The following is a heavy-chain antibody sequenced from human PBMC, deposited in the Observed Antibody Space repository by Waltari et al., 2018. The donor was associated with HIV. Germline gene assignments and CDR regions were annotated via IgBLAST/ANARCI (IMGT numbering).Heavy chain of an antibody. CDR3: ARESKYSHKYYPFEY. Sequence: QVHLVASGGGVVQPGRSLRLSCAASGSIFTDYALHWVRQAPGKGLEWVAFIAYDGSRQQYADSVRGRFTISRDDFKNTLYLQMNSLRPGDTAVYYCARESKYSHKYYPFEYWGQGTLVSVSS. CDR1: GSIFTDYA. J-gene: IGHJ4*02. D-gene: IGHD5-12*01. V-gene: IGHV3-30-3*01. CDR2: IAYDGSRQ.